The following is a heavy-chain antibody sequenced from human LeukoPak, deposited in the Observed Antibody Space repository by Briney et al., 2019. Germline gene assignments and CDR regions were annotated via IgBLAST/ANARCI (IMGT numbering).Heavy chain of an antibody. Sequence: GGSLRLSCAASGFTFTSYCMRWVRQPPGKGLVWVSGINSDGSNTYYADSVKDRFTISRDNAKNTLYLQMNSLRAEDTAVYYCARERAWGRGYSYGLDYWGQGTLATVSS. CDR1: GFTFTSYC. D-gene: IGHD5-18*01. J-gene: IGHJ4*02. CDR3: ARERAWGRGYSYGLDY. CDR2: INSDGSNT. V-gene: IGHV3-74*01.